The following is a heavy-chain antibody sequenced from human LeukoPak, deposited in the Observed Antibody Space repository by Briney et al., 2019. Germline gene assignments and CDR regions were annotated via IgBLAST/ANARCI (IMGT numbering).Heavy chain of an antibody. CDR3: ARSPYYGSGSYYVYYFDY. J-gene: IGHJ4*02. V-gene: IGHV1-46*02. CDR1: GYTFNNYY. D-gene: IGHD3-10*01. Sequence: GASVKVSCKASGYTFNNYYMHWVRQAPGQGLEWMGIINPSGGSTSYAQKFQGRVTMTRDTSTSTVYMELSSLRSEDTAVYYCARSPYYGSGSYYVYYFDYWGQGTLVTVSS. CDR2: INPSGGST.